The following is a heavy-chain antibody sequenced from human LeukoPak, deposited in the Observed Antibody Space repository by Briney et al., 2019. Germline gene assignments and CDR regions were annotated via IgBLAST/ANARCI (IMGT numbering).Heavy chain of an antibody. Sequence: SETLSLTCAVYGGSFSGYYWSWIRQPPGKGLEWIGEINHSGSTNYNPSLKSRVTISVDTSKNQFSLKLSSVTAADTAVYYCARVYYDILTGYSRGRYFDYCGQGTLVTVSS. V-gene: IGHV4-34*01. J-gene: IGHJ4*02. D-gene: IGHD3-9*01. CDR3: ARVYYDILTGYSRGRYFDY. CDR1: GGSFSGYY. CDR2: INHSGST.